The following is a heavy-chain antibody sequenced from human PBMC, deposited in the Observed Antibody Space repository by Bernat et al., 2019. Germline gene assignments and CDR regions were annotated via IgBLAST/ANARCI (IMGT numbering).Heavy chain of an antibody. CDR1: GFTFSSYA. D-gene: IGHD3-10*01. J-gene: IGHJ4*02. CDR3: ARGFYGSGTYTFDY. CDR2: IHSRSTYI. Sequence: EVQLVESGGGLVKPGGSLRLSCAASGFTFSSYAMNWVRQAPGKGLEGGSYIHSRSTYIYYADSMKGRFTVSRDNAKNSLYLQVNSLRAEDTAVYYCARGFYGSGTYTFDYWGQGTLVTVSS. V-gene: IGHV3-21*05.